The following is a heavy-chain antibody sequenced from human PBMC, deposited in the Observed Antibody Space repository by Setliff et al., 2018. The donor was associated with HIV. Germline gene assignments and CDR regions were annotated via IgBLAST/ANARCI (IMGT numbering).Heavy chain of an antibody. V-gene: IGHV4-61*02. Sequence: SETMSLTCTVSGDSISSGNYYWTWIRQPAGKALEWIGRITNTGATEYNPSLKSRVTVSVDTSKNQFSLKLTSVAAADTAVYYCVKRPGYGYPFHIWGQGTMVTVSS. CDR1: GDSISSGNYY. CDR3: VKRPGYGYPFHI. CDR2: ITNTGAT. J-gene: IGHJ3*02. D-gene: IGHD5-18*01.